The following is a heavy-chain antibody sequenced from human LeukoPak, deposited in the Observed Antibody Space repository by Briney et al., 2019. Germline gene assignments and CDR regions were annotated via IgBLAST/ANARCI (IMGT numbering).Heavy chain of an antibody. D-gene: IGHD6-13*01. J-gene: IGHJ4*02. Sequence: GGSLRLSCAASGFTVSSNYMSWVRQAPGKGLEWGSIIYSDGTAYYADSVKGRFTISRDNSKNTLYLQMNSLRAEDTAVYYCARAKVGAAGFFDYWGQGTLVTVSS. V-gene: IGHV3-53*01. CDR1: GFTVSSNY. CDR3: ARAKVGAAGFFDY. CDR2: IYSDGTA.